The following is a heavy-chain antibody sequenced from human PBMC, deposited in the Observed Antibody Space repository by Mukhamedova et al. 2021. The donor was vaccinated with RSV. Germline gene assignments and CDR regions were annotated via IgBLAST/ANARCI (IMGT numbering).Heavy chain of an antibody. Sequence: EWVAFIRFDGSNRDYADSVKGRFTVSRDNSKNTLDLHLNSVRPVDTAIYYCAKVIYSGTYRPIFASWGQGTLVTVSS. D-gene: IGHD1-14*01. V-gene: IGHV3-30*02. CDR2: IRFDGSNR. CDR3: AKVIYSGTYRPIFAS. J-gene: IGHJ4*02.